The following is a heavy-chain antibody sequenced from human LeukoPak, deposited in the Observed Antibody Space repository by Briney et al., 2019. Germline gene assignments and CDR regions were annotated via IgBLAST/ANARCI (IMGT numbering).Heavy chain of an antibody. CDR3: ARAISGSDPN. J-gene: IGHJ4*02. D-gene: IGHD1-26*01. CDR2: ISGSGGST. CDR1: GFTFSSYA. V-gene: IGHV3-23*01. Sequence: GGSLRLSCAASGFTFSSYAMSWVRQAPGKGLEWVSAISGSGGSTYYADSVKGRFTISRDNAKNSLYLQMNSLRAEDTAVYYCARAISGSDPNWGQGTLVTVSS.